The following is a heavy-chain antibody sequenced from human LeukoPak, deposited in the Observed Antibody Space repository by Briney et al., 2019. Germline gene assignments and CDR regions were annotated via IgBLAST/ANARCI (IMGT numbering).Heavy chain of an antibody. V-gene: IGHV4-4*09. CDR1: GGSISSYY. Sequence: SETLSLTCTVSGGSISSYYWSWIRQPPGKGLEWIGYIYTSGSTNYNPSLKGRVTISLDTSKNQFSLKLSSVTAADTAVYYCARLNYYYYMDVWGKGTTVTVSS. J-gene: IGHJ6*03. CDR2: IYTSGST. CDR3: ARLNYYYYMDV.